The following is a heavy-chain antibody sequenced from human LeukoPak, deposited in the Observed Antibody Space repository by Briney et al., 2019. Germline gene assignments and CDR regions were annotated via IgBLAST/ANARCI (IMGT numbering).Heavy chain of an antibody. CDR1: GGSISNYY. V-gene: IGHV4-59*01. D-gene: IGHD3-22*01. J-gene: IGHJ1*01. CDR2: IYYSGST. CDR3: VRDHYYDSSGYTFRH. Sequence: SETLSLTCTVSGGSISNYYWSWIRQPPGKGLEWIGYIYYSGSTSYNPSLKSRVTISVDTSKNQFSLKLRSMTVADTAVYYCVRDHYYDSSGYTFRHWGQGTLVSVSS.